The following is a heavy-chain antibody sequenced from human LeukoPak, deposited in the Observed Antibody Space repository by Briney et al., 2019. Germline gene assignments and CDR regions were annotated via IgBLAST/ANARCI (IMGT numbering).Heavy chain of an antibody. CDR3: AKGRQGGYRSW. J-gene: IGHJ4*02. Sequence: VQPGGSLRLSCAASGFTFSSYAMNWVRQAPGKGLEWVSAISGSGGSTYYADSVKGRFTISRDNSKNTLYLQLNSLRVEDTAVYYCAKGRQGGYRSWWGQGTLVTVSS. CDR1: GFTFSSYA. CDR2: ISGSGGST. V-gene: IGHV3-23*01. D-gene: IGHD5-18*01.